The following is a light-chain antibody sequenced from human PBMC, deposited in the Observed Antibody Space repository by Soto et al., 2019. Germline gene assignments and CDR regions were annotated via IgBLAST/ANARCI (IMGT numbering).Light chain of an antibody. CDR1: SSDVGSYNL. J-gene: IGLJ1*01. CDR2: EGS. CDR3: GSYASSSTLYV. V-gene: IGLV2-23*01. Sequence: QSALTQPASVSGSPGQSITISCTGTSSDVGSYNLVSWYQQHPGKAPKLMIYEGSKRPSGVSNRFSGSKSGNTASLTISELQADDEAEYYCGSYASSSTLYVFGTGTKVTVL.